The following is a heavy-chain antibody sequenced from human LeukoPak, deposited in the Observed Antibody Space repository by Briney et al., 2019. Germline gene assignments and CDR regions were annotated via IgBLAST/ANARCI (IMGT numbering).Heavy chain of an antibody. CDR2: MNPNSGNT. CDR1: GYTFTSYD. Sequence: ASVKVSCTASGYTFTSYDINWVRQATGQGLEWMGWMNPNSGNTGYAQKFQGRVTMTRNTSISTAYMELSSLRSEDTAVYYCASYTTSSSYAFDIWGQGTMVTVSS. J-gene: IGHJ3*02. V-gene: IGHV1-8*01. CDR3: ASYTTSSSYAFDI. D-gene: IGHD6-13*01.